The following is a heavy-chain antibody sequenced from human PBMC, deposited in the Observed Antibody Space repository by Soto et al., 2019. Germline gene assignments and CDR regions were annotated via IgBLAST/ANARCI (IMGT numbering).Heavy chain of an antibody. V-gene: IGHV4-34*01. CDR2: INHSGST. CDR3: ARGDLNLCSGGSCYSRWFDP. J-gene: IGHJ5*02. D-gene: IGHD2-15*01. Sequence: SETLSLTCAVYGGSFSGYYWSWIRQPPGKGLEWIGEINHSGSTNYNPSFKSRVTISVDTSKNQFSLKLSSVTAADTAVYYCARGDLNLCSGGSCYSRWFDPWGQGTLVTVSS. CDR1: GGSFSGYY.